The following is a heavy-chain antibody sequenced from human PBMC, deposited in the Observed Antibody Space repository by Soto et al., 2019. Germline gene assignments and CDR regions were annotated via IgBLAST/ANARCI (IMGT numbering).Heavy chain of an antibody. CDR3: ARSAGTAIYYYYGMDV. V-gene: IGHV1-69*06. J-gene: IGHJ6*02. Sequence: SVKVSCKXSGGTFSSYAISWVRQAPGQGLEWMGGIIPIFGTANYAQKFQGRVTITADKSTSTAYMELSSLRSEDTAVYYCARSAGTAIYYYYGMDVWGQGTTVTVSS. CDR2: IIPIFGTA. D-gene: IGHD5-18*01. CDR1: GGTFSSYA.